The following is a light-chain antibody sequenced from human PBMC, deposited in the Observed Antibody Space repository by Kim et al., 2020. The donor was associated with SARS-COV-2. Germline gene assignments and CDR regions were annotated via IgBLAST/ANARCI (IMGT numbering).Light chain of an antibody. CDR2: DVS. Sequence: GQSSTISCIGTSSDVGGYIHVSWYQQHPGKAPKLIIYDVSKRPSGTSDRFSGSKSANTASLTISGLQAEDEAVYYCCSFTSSTTWVFGGGTQLTVL. CDR1: SSDVGGYIH. J-gene: IGLJ3*02. CDR3: CSFTSSTTWV. V-gene: IGLV2-14*04.